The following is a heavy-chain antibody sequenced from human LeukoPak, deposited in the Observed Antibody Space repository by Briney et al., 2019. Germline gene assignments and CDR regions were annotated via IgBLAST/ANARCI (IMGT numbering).Heavy chain of an antibody. D-gene: IGHD1-26*01. CDR2: INWNGGST. CDR1: GFTFDDYG. V-gene: IGHV3-20*04. CDR3: ARASGSHHDFDY. J-gene: IGHJ4*02. Sequence: PGGSLRLFCAASGFTFDDYGMSWVRQAPGKGLEWVSGINWNGGSTGYADSVKGRFTISRDNAKNSLYLQMNSLRAEDTALYYCARASGSHHDFDYWGQGTLVTVSS.